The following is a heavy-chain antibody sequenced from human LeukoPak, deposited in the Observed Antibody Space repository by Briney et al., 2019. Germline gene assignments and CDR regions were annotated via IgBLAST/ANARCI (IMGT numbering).Heavy chain of an antibody. D-gene: IGHD2-8*02. CDR3: VKGQEVVYTPTFDF. CDR2: LGVNGISA. V-gene: IGHV3-64D*09. Sequence: SGGSLRLSCSASGFTFSTSAMHWVRQAPGKGLEYVSSLGVNGISAYYADSVRGRFSISRDNSKGTLFLQMSSLRAGDTAVYYCVKGQEVVYTPTFDFWGQGTLVTVSS. J-gene: IGHJ4*02. CDR1: GFTFSTSA.